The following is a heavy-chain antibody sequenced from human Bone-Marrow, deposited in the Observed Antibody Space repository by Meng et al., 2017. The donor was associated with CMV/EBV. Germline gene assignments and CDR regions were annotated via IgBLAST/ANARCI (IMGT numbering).Heavy chain of an antibody. CDR3: ARDRNRDGYNSPLNY. CDR1: GGTFSSYA. D-gene: IGHD5-24*01. V-gene: IGHV1-69*05. J-gene: IGHJ4*02. CDR2: IIPIFGTA. Sequence: SVKVSCKASGGTFSSYAISWVRQAPGQGLEWMGGIIPIFGTANYAQKFQGRVTITTDESTSTAYMELSRLRSDDTAVYYCARDRNRDGYNSPLNYWGQGTLVTVSS.